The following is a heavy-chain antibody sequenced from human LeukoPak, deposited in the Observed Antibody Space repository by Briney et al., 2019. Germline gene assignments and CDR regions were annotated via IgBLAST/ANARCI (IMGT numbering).Heavy chain of an antibody. J-gene: IGHJ4*02. CDR1: GYTFTGYY. D-gene: IGHD2-21*02. V-gene: IGHV1-2*02. CDR2: INPNSGGT. Sequence: ASVKVSCKASGYTFTGYYMHWVRQAPGQGLEWMGWINPNSGGTNYAQKFQGRVTMTRDTSISTAYMELSRLRSDDTAVYYCARDLGYSGNDYVPIAYCGGDCYPDYWGQGTLVTVSS. CDR3: ARDLGYSGNDYVPIAYCGGDCYPDY.